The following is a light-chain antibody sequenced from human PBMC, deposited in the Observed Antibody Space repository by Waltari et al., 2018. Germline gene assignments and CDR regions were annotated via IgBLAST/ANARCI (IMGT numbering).Light chain of an antibody. CDR2: DVT. J-gene: IGLJ2*01. V-gene: IGLV2-11*01. CDR3: CSYAGSYSVV. Sequence: QSALTQPRSVSGSPGQSVTISCTGTSSDVGGYNYVPWYQQHPGKAPKLMIYDVTKRPAGVPDRFSGSKSGNTASLTISGLQAEDEGDYYCCSYAGSYSVVFGGGTKLTVL. CDR1: SSDVGGYNY.